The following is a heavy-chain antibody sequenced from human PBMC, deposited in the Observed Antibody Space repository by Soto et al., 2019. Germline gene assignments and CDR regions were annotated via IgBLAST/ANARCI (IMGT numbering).Heavy chain of an antibody. CDR3: ARVWHHDFWSGYYRAWFDP. D-gene: IGHD3-3*01. CDR1: GGTFSSYA. V-gene: IGHV1-69*01. CDR2: IIPIFGTA. Sequence: QVQLVQSGAEVKKPGSSVKVSCKASGGTFSSYAISWVRQAPGQGLEWMGGIIPIFGTANYAQKFQGRVTITADESTSTAYMELSSLRSEDTAVYYCARVWHHDFWSGYYRAWFDPWGQGTLVTVSS. J-gene: IGHJ5*02.